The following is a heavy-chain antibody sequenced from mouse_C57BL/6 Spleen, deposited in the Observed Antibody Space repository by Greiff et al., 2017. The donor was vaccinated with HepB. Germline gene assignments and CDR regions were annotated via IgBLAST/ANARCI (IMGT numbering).Heavy chain of an antibody. CDR3: ARRGYGSSPYWYFDV. V-gene: IGHV1-59*01. CDR2: IDPSDSYT. J-gene: IGHJ1*03. Sequence: QVQLQQPGAELVRPGTSVKLSCKASGYTFTSYWMHWVKQRPGQGLEWIGVIDPSDSYTNYNQKFKGKATLTVDPSSSTAYMQLSSLTSEDSAVYYCARRGYGSSPYWYFDVWGTGTTVTVSS. CDR1: GYTFTSYW. D-gene: IGHD1-1*01.